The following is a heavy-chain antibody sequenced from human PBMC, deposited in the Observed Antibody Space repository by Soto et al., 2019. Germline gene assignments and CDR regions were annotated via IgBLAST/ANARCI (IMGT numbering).Heavy chain of an antibody. V-gene: IGHV1-58*01. D-gene: IGHD6-6*01. CDR3: EARGATGSSYYSGLDV. Sequence: SVKVSCKASGFTFTSSAVQWVRQARGQRLEWIGWIVVGSGNTNYAQKFRERVTITRDMSTGTAYMQLSSLRSDDTAVYYCEARGATGSSYYSGLDVWGQGTKVTVS. CDR1: GFTFTSSA. J-gene: IGHJ6*02. CDR2: IVVGSGNT.